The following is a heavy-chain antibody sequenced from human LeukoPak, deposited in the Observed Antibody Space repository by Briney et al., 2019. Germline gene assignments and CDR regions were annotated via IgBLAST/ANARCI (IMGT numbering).Heavy chain of an antibody. V-gene: IGHV3-30*02. CDR1: GFIFSSYV. Sequence: GGSLRLSCTASGFIFSSYVMHWVRQAPGKGLEWGAFIRCYVSVQNYTHSLKGGFTISTETFTKTRYLQNTTLRAEDTAVYYCTKDGDSSGFDLSYWGQGTLVTVSS. CDR2: IRCYVSVQ. CDR3: TKDGDSSGFDLSY. D-gene: IGHD3-22*01. J-gene: IGHJ4*02.